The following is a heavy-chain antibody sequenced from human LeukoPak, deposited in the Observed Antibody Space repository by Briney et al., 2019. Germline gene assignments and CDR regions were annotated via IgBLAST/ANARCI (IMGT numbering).Heavy chain of an antibody. CDR2: IYYSGST. CDR3: AREANYYGSGSYFEGTFDY. D-gene: IGHD3-10*01. V-gene: IGHV4-59*01. CDR1: GGSISSYY. J-gene: IGHJ4*02. Sequence: SETLSLTCTVSGGSISSYYWSWIRQPPGKGLECIGSIYYSGSTNYNPSLKSRVTISVDTSKNEFSLKLTSVTAADTAVYYCAREANYYGSGSYFEGTFDYWGQGSLVTVSS.